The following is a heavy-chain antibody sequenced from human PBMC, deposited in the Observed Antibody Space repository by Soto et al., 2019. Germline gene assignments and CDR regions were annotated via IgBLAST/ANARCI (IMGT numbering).Heavy chain of an antibody. CDR2: VSDSGGST. CDR1: GFTFSSYA. J-gene: IGHJ4*02. V-gene: IGHV3-23*01. Sequence: GGSLRLSCAASGFTFSSYAMSWVRQAPGKGLEWVSGVSDSGGSTYYANSVKGRFTVSRDNSKNTLYLQMNSLRAEDTAVYYCAKDWYSGNSGQFDYWGQGTLVTVSS. D-gene: IGHD1-26*01. CDR3: AKDWYSGNSGQFDY.